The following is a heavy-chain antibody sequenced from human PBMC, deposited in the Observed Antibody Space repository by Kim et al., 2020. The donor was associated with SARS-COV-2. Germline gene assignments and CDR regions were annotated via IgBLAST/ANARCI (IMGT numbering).Heavy chain of an antibody. Sequence: GGSLRLSCAASGFTFSSYAMSWVRQAPGKGLEWVSAISGSGGSTYYADSVKGRITISRDNSKNTLYLQMNSLRAEDTAVYYCAKGWNKWLLYYWGQGTLVTVSS. J-gene: IGHJ4*02. CDR2: ISGSGGST. V-gene: IGHV3-23*01. CDR1: GFTFSSYA. D-gene: IGHD3-3*01. CDR3: AKGWNKWLLYY.